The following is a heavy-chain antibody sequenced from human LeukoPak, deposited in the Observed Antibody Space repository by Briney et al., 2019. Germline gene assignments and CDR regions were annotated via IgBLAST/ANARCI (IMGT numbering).Heavy chain of an antibody. CDR3: GRDWKLDY. CDR1: GFTFNNYA. Sequence: GGSLRLSCAASGFTFNNYAMSWVRQAPGQGLEWVSAIGGNGGDTKYADSVKGRFTISRDNSRKALSLQLNSLRVEDTAIYYCGRDWKLDYWGQGTLVTVSS. V-gene: IGHV3-23*01. J-gene: IGHJ4*02. D-gene: IGHD1-1*01. CDR2: IGGNGGDT.